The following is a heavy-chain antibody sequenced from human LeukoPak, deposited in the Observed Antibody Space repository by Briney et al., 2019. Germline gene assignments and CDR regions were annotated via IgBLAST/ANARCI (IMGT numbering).Heavy chain of an antibody. Sequence: PGGSLRLSCAASGFTFDDYAMHWVRQAPGKGLEWVSGISWNSGSIGYADSVKGRFTISRDNAKNSLYLQMNSLRAEDTALYYCAKDTDTIAAVFLDYWGQGTLVTVSS. V-gene: IGHV3-9*01. CDR3: AKDTDTIAAVFLDY. J-gene: IGHJ4*02. CDR1: GFTFDDYA. D-gene: IGHD6-13*01. CDR2: ISWNSGSI.